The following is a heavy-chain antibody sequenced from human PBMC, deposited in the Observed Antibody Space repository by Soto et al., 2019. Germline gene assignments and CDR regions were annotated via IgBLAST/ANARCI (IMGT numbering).Heavy chain of an antibody. Sequence: GGSLRLSCAASGFTFSSYAMSWVRQAPGKGLEWVSAISGSGGSTYYADSVKGRFTISRDNSKNTLYLQMNSLRAEDTAVYYCAKFRLNYDFWSGYYKYYYYGTDVWGQGTTVTVSS. CDR3: AKFRLNYDFWSGYYKYYYYGTDV. D-gene: IGHD3-3*01. CDR2: ISGSGGST. V-gene: IGHV3-23*01. J-gene: IGHJ6*02. CDR1: GFTFSSYA.